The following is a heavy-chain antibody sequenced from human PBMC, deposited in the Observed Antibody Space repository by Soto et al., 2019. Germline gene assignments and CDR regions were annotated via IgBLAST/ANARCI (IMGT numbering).Heavy chain of an antibody. CDR2: ISPYKGNT. J-gene: IGHJ4*02. V-gene: IGHV1-18*01. CDR3: ATRSPAFDY. CDR1: GYTFTDYG. Sequence: QVQLVQSGPEVKKPGASVKVSCKTSGYTFTDYGISWVRQAPGQGLEWMGWISPYKGNTNYAQKFQGRVTMTTDTSTSTPYMELRSLRSDDTAVYYCATRSPAFDYWGQGTLVTVSS.